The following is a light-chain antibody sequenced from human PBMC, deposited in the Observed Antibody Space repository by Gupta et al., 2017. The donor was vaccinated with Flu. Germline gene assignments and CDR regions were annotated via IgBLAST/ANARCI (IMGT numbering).Light chain of an antibody. J-gene: IGLJ1*01. CDR3: AAWDDSRKGLI. CDR1: SSNIGINT. Sequence: QSVLTQPPSASGTPGQRVTISCSGSSSNIGINTVNWSQQLPGTAPSLLIYTDYQRPSGVPDRFSGSKSGTSAALAISWLHSEDEADYYCAAWDDSRKGLIFGTGTERTVL. V-gene: IGLV1-44*01. CDR2: TDY.